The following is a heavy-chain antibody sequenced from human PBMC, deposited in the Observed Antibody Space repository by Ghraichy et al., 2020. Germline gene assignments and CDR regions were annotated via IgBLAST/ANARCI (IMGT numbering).Heavy chain of an antibody. V-gene: IGHV3-7*01. CDR3: ARERGGEPAGMGRWFDP. Sequence: GGSLRLSCAASGFTFSSYWMTWVRQAPGKGLVWVANIKQDGSEKYSVDSVKGRFTISRDNAKKSMYLQMNSLRAEDTAVYYCARERGGEPAGMGRWFDPWGQGTLVTVSS. J-gene: IGHJ5*02. CDR1: GFTFSSYW. D-gene: IGHD2-2*01. CDR2: IKQDGSEK.